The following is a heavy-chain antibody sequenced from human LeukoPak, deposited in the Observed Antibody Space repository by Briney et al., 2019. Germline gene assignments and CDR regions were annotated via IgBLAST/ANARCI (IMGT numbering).Heavy chain of an antibody. J-gene: IGHJ4*02. CDR3: AKVVPYWKVDY. CDR1: GFTFSSNA. Sequence: PGGSLRLSCAASGFTFSSNAMSWVRQAPGRGLEWVSAISGSGDSTYYADSVKGRFTVSRDNSKNTLYLQMNSLRAEDTAVYYCAKVVPYWKVDYWGQGTLVTVSS. D-gene: IGHD1-1*01. CDR2: ISGSGDST. V-gene: IGHV3-23*01.